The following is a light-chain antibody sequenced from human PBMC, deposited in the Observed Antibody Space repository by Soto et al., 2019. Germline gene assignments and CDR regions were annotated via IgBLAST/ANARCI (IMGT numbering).Light chain of an antibody. CDR3: SSYTSDTTDYV. CDR2: ELS. CDR1: SMDVGAYTS. V-gene: IGLV2-14*01. Sequence: QSALTQPASVSGSPGQAITNSCPGTSMDVGAYTSVSWYQQHPGEAPKLIIYELSNRPPGLSTRFSGSKSASTASLTISGLQAEDVSHYYCSSYTSDTTDYVVATGPNVT. J-gene: IGLJ1*01.